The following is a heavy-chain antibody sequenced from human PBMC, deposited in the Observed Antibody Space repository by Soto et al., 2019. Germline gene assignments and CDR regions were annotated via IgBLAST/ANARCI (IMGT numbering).Heavy chain of an antibody. D-gene: IGHD3-3*01. CDR2: IYPSGST. CDR3: VTERAAGGFGN. J-gene: IGHJ6*01. CDR1: GGSINSGGPS. Sequence: SETLSLTCAVSGGSINSGGPSWSWIRLPPGEGLEWIGNIYPSGSTYSNPSLESRVTMSVDRSQNQFSLKLSSVTAADTAVEYCVTERAAGGFGNWGQGAKVNVPS. V-gene: IGHV4-30-2*01.